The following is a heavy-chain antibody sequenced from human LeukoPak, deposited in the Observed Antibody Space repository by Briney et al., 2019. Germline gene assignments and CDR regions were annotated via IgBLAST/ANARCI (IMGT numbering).Heavy chain of an antibody. D-gene: IGHD1-26*01. CDR2: INSDGTST. Sequence: GGSLRLSCAASGFTFSNYWIHWVRQAPGKGLVWVSRINSDGTSTNYADSVKGRFTISRDNAQNTLYLQMNSLRADDTAVYYCARVPGATGRRYFDYWGQGTLVTVSS. V-gene: IGHV3-74*01. CDR3: ARVPGATGRRYFDY. CDR1: GFTFSNYW. J-gene: IGHJ4*02.